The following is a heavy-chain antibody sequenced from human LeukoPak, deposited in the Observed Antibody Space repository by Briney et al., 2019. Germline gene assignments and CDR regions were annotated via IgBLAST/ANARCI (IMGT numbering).Heavy chain of an antibody. D-gene: IGHD1-14*01. CDR1: GFTFSSYS. V-gene: IGHV3-21*01. J-gene: IGHJ4*02. Sequence: KAGGSLRLSCAASGFTFSSYSMNWVRRAPGKGLEWVSSISSSSSYIYYADSVKGRFTISRDNAKNSLYLQMNSLRAEDTAVYYCARDDGRKYFDYWGQGTLVTVSS. CDR3: ARDDGRKYFDY. CDR2: ISSSSSYI.